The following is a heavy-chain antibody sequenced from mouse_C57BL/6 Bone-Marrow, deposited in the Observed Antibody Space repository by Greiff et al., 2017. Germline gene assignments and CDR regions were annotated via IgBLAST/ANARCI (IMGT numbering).Heavy chain of an antibody. Sequence: QVQLKQPGAELVMPGASVKLSCKASGYTFTSYWMHWVKQRPGQGLEWIGEIDPSDSYTNYNQKFKGKSTLTVDKSSSTAYMQLSRLTSEDSAVYYCAREDLVRYYFDYWGQGTTLTVSS. V-gene: IGHV1-69*01. D-gene: IGHD1-1*01. J-gene: IGHJ2*01. CDR3: AREDLVRYYFDY. CDR2: IDPSDSYT. CDR1: GYTFTSYW.